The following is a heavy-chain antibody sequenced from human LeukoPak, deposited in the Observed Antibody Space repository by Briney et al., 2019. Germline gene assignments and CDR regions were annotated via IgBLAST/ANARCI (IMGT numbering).Heavy chain of an antibody. Sequence: HPGRSLRLSCAASGFTFSSHAMHWVRQAPGKGLEWVAVISYDGSNKYYAASVKGRFTISRDNVKNTLYLQMNSLRAEDSAVYYCARERLAEVYFDYWGQGTLVTVSS. D-gene: IGHD2-21*01. V-gene: IGHV3-30*04. CDR1: GFTFSSHA. CDR2: ISYDGSNK. CDR3: ARERLAEVYFDY. J-gene: IGHJ4*02.